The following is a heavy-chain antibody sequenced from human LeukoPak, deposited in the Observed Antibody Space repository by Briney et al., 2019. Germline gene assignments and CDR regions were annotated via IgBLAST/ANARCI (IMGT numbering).Heavy chain of an antibody. J-gene: IGHJ5*02. CDR3: ARGRSSWRTKFNWFDP. D-gene: IGHD6-13*01. Sequence: ASVKVSCKASGYTFTSYDINWVRQATGQGLEWMGWMNPNSGNTGHAQKFQGRVTMTRNTSISTAYMELSSLRSEDTAVYYCARGRSSWRTKFNWFDPWGQGTLVTVSS. CDR1: GYTFTSYD. CDR2: MNPNSGNT. V-gene: IGHV1-8*01.